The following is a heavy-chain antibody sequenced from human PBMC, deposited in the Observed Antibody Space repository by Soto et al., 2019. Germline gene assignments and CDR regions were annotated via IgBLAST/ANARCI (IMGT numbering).Heavy chain of an antibody. CDR3: ARGWFGPDV. CDR1: EFTFSGRS. Sequence: EVQLVESGGGLVQPGGSLSPSCAASEFTFSGRSVHWVRQAPGKGLVWVSGIDKVGTDSTYADSVKGRFTSSRDNAKNTVYLKMNSLRVEDTAVYYCARGWFGPDVWGKGTTVTVSS. D-gene: IGHD3-10*01. V-gene: IGHV3-74*01. CDR2: IDKVGTDS. J-gene: IGHJ6*03.